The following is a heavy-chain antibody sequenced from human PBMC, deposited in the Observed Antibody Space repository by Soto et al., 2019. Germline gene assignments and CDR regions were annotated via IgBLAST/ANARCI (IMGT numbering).Heavy chain of an antibody. CDR1: GGSFSGYI. D-gene: IGHD2-21*02. Sequence: SETLSLTCAVHGGSFSGYIWTWIRQPPGKGLQWIGQINHSGSTNYNPSLKSRVTISVDTSKNQFSLKLNSVTAADTAVYYCARDLWGYCGTDCYPLDVWGQGTTVTVSS. J-gene: IGHJ6*02. CDR2: INHSGST. V-gene: IGHV4-34*01. CDR3: ARDLWGYCGTDCYPLDV.